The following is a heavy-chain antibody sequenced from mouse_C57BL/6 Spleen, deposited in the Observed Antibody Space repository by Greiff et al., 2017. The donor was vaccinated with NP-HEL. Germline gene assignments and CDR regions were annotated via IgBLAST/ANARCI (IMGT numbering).Heavy chain of an antibody. CDR2: ISSGGDYI. J-gene: IGHJ2*01. V-gene: IGHV5-9-1*02. D-gene: IGHD2-5*01. CDR1: GFTFSSYA. CDR3: TSAYYSNSPFDY. Sequence: EVQLVESGEGLVKPGGSLKLSCAASGFTFSSYAMSWVRQTPEKRLEWVAYISSGGDYIYYADTVKGRFTISRDNARNTLYLQMSSLKSEDTAMYYCTSAYYSNSPFDYWGQGTTLTVSS.